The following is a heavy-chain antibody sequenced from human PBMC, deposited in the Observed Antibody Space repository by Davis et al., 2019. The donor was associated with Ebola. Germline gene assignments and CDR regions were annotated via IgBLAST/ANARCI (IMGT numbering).Heavy chain of an antibody. CDR3: ARHDFSDSSGYYSRNYFDY. CDR1: GGSVSSGYYY. CDR2: IYYSGST. V-gene: IGHV4-61*01. J-gene: IGHJ4*01. D-gene: IGHD3-22*01. Sequence: MPSETLSLTCTVSGGSVSSGYYYWSWVRQPPGKGLEWIGYIYYSGSTNYNPSLKSRVTISVDTSKNQFSLKLSSVTAADTAVYYCARHDFSDSSGYYSRNYFDYWGHGTLVTVSS.